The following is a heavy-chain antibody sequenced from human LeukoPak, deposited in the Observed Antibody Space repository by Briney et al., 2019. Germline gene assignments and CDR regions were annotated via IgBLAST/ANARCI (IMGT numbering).Heavy chain of an antibody. CDR2: IYTSGST. Sequence: SETLSLTCTVSGGSISSYYWSWIRQPPGKGLEWIGYIYTSGSTNYNPSLKSRVTISVDTSKNQFSLKLSSVTAADTAVYYCARHPRRYSHGYWFDPWGQGTLVTVSS. V-gene: IGHV4-4*09. J-gene: IGHJ5*02. CDR3: ARHPRRYSHGYWFDP. D-gene: IGHD5-18*01. CDR1: GGSISSYY.